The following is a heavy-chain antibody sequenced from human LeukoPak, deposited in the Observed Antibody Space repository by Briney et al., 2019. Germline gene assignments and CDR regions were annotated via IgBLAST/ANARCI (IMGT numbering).Heavy chain of an antibody. CDR3: AIRAGERGWFDP. J-gene: IGHJ5*02. V-gene: IGHV4-34*01. CDR2: INHSGST. CDR1: GGSFSGYY. Sequence: SETLSLTCAVYGGSFSGYYWSWIRQPPGKGLEWIGEINHSGSTNYNPSLKSRVTISVDTSKNQFSLKLSSVTAADTAVYYCAIRAGERGWFDPWGQGTLVTVSS. D-gene: IGHD3-16*01.